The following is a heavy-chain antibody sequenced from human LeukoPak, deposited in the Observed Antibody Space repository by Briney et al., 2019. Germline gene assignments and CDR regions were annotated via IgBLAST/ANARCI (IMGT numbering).Heavy chain of an antibody. V-gene: IGHV1-18*01. CDR1: GYTFTSNG. CDR2: ISAYNGNT. CDR3: ARCRRDYDFWSGYLTFDY. Sequence: ASVKVSCKASGYTFTSNGISWVRQAPGQGLEWMGWISAYNGNTNYAQKLQGRVTMTTDTSTSTAYMELRSLRSDDTAVYHCARCRRDYDFWSGYLTFDYWGQGTLVTVSS. J-gene: IGHJ4*02. D-gene: IGHD3-3*01.